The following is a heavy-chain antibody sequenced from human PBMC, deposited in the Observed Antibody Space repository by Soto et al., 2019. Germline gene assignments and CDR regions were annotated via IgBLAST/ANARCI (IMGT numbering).Heavy chain of an antibody. Sequence: ASETLSLTCTVSGGSISSYYWSWIRQPAGKGLEWIGRIYTSGSTNYNPSLKSRVTMSVDTSKNQFSLKLSSVTAADTAVYYCARDQRWNYYDSSGYSLWGQGTLVTVSS. V-gene: IGHV4-4*07. CDR1: GGSISSYY. D-gene: IGHD3-22*01. CDR2: IYTSGST. CDR3: ARDQRWNYYDSSGYSL. J-gene: IGHJ4*02.